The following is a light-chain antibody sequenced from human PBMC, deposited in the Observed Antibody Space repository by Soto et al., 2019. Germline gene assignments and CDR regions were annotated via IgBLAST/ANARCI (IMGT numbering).Light chain of an antibody. Sequence: QSVLTQPPSASGTPGQRVTISCSGSNSNIGGNTVNWYQQLPGAAPKLLIYSNDQRPSGVPDRFSGSKFGTKASLAISGLQSEDEADSHCAKWDDSLNAAVFGAGTKVTVL. V-gene: IGLV1-44*01. J-gene: IGLJ1*01. CDR1: NSNIGGNT. CDR3: AKWDDSLNAAV. CDR2: SND.